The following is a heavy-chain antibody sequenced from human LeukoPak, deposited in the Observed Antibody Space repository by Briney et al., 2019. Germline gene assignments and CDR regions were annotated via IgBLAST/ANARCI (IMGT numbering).Heavy chain of an antibody. J-gene: IGHJ4*02. CDR1: GFTFSYND. Sequence: GGSLRLSCAASGFTFSYNDMHWVRQPTGKGLEWVSGIDTAGATYYPGSVKGRFTISRENAKNSLYLQMNNLRAGDTAVYYCARGCGQGLKATFSYWGQGTLVTVSS. D-gene: IGHD1-26*01. CDR2: IDTAGAT. V-gene: IGHV3-13*04. CDR3: ARGCGQGLKATFSY.